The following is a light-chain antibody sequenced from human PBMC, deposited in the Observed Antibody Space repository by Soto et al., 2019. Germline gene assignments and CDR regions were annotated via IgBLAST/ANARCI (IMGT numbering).Light chain of an antibody. Sequence: QSVLTQPASVSGSPGQSIAISCTGTSSDVGGYQYVSWYQQHPGKAPKLLIYEVTKRLSGVSSRFSGSKSGNTAYLTISGLQAEDEADYYCSSFSSTSTIVFGGGTKLTVL. CDR3: SSFSSTSTIV. V-gene: IGLV2-14*01. J-gene: IGLJ2*01. CDR1: SSDVGGYQY. CDR2: EVT.